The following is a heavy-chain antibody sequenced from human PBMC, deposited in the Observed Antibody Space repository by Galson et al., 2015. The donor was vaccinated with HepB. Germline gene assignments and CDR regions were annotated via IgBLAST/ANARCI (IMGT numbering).Heavy chain of an antibody. Sequence: SLRLSCAGSGFTFKHYDMNWVRLTPGKGLEWISSITDSGSRESYAESVKGRFTISKDNSRNTLYLQMNSLTVEDTAIYYCARLQLRRMINSHLDLWGQGTLVTVSS. CDR2: ITDSGSRE. V-gene: IGHV3-23*01. D-gene: IGHD3-16*01. CDR3: ARLQLRRMINSHLDL. CDR1: GFTFKHYD. J-gene: IGHJ5*02.